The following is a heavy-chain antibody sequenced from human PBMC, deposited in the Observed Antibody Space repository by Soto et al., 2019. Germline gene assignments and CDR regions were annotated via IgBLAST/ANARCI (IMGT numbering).Heavy chain of an antibody. D-gene: IGHD3-10*01. J-gene: IGHJ6*02. CDR3: ARDKGGEFLKGSGMDV. CDR1: GDSITAYY. CDR2: IYHNGET. Sequence: QMQLPESGPGLVKPSETLSLICSVSGDSITAYYLSWLRQSPGKELEWIGYIYHNGETNYNPSLKSRVTISADTSKTQFSLRLSSVASADTGVYYCARDKGGEFLKGSGMDVWGQGTTVIVSS. V-gene: IGHV4-59*01.